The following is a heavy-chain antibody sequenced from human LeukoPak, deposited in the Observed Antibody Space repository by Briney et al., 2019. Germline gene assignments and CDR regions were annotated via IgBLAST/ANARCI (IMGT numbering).Heavy chain of an antibody. CDR3: ARGATVTQFDY. J-gene: IGHJ4*02. Sequence: ASVKVSCKASGYTFTSYDINWVRQATGQGLEWMGWMNPNSGNTGYAQKFQGRVTITRDTSISTAYMELSRLRSDDTAVYYCARGATVTQFDYWGQGTLVTVSS. CDR1: GYTFTSYD. CDR2: MNPNSGNT. V-gene: IGHV1-8*03. D-gene: IGHD4-17*01.